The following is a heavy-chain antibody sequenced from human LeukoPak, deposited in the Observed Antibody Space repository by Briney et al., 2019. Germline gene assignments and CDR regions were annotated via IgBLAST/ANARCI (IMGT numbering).Heavy chain of an antibody. V-gene: IGHV4-4*07. CDR3: AREAASAIVGATAWFDP. D-gene: IGHD1-26*01. J-gene: IGHJ5*02. CDR2: IYTSGST. Sequence: PSETLSLTCTVSGGSISSYYWSWIRQPAGKGLEWIGRIYTSGSTNHNPSLKSRVTMSVDTSKNRFSLKLSSVTAADTAVYYCAREAASAIVGATAWFDPWGQGTLVTVSS. CDR1: GGSISSYY.